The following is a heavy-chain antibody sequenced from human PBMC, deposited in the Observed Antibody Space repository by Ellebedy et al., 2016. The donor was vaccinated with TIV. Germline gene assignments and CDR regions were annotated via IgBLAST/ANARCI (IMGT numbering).Heavy chain of an antibody. J-gene: IGHJ6*02. Sequence: PGGSLRLSCEASGFTFSTYGMNWVRQAPGKGLEWVAFVWFDGSHKYYAESLKGRVTISRDKSKKRLSLEMNSRRDEDTAVYYCAKEYSGSDDYYGMDVWGQGTTVTVSS. CDR1: GFTFSTYG. D-gene: IGHD5-12*01. CDR3: AKEYSGSDDYYGMDV. V-gene: IGHV3-30*02. CDR2: VWFDGSHK.